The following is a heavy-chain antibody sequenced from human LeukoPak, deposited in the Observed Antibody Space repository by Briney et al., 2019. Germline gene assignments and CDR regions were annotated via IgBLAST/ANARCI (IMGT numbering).Heavy chain of an antibody. CDR3: ARDESIAAAGFDY. D-gene: IGHD6-13*01. Sequence: SVKVSCKASGGTLSSYAISWVRQAPGQGVEWMGGIIPMFGTANYAQKFRGRVTITADESTSTAYMELSSLRSEDTAVYYCARDESIAAAGFDYWGQGTLVSVSS. CDR1: GGTLSSYA. CDR2: IIPMFGTA. V-gene: IGHV1-69*13. J-gene: IGHJ4*02.